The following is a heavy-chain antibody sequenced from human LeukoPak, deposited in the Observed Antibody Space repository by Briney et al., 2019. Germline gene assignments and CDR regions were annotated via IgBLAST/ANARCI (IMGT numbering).Heavy chain of an antibody. D-gene: IGHD5-18*01. Sequence: PGGSLRLSCAASGFIFSSYPMNWVRQAPGKGLEWVSTISGTSSYIQYADSVKGRFTIPRDNAKNSLYLQMSSLRAEDTAVYYCARYEGYSYGGYYFDYWGQGTLVTVSS. V-gene: IGHV3-21*01. CDR2: ISGTSSYI. J-gene: IGHJ4*02. CDR1: GFIFSSYP. CDR3: ARYEGYSYGGYYFDY.